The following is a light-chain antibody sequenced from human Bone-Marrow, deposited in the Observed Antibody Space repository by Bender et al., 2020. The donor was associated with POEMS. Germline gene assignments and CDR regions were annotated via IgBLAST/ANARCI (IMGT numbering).Light chain of an antibody. J-gene: IGLJ1*01. CDR3: SSFTASTTYV. Sequence: QSALTQPPSASGSPGQSVTISCTGTSSDVGANNYVSWYQHHPGKAPNLIIYEVDKRPSGVPDRFAGSKFGNTASLTVSELQAEDEADYFCSSFTASTTYVFGTGTKVTVL. CDR1: SSDVGANNY. V-gene: IGLV2-8*01. CDR2: EVD.